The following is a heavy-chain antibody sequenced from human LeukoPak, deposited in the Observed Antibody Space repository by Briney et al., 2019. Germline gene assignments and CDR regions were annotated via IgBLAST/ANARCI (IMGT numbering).Heavy chain of an antibody. D-gene: IGHD3-10*02. J-gene: IGHJ4*02. Sequence: GGSLRLSCAASGFTFSSYAMSWVRQAPGKGLEWVSAISGSGGSTYYADSVKGRFTISRDNSKNTLYLQMNSLRAEDTAVYYCAKVPARVRGPSPPTLNAFDYWGQGTLVTVSS. V-gene: IGHV3-23*01. CDR2: ISGSGGST. CDR3: AKVPARVRGPSPPTLNAFDY. CDR1: GFTFSSYA.